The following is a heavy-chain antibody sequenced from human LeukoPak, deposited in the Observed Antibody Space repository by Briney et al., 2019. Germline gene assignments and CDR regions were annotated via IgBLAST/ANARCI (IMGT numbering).Heavy chain of an antibody. J-gene: IGHJ4*02. D-gene: IGHD6-13*01. CDR2: ISSSGSTI. Sequence: GGSLRLSCAASGFTFSSYEMNWVRQAPGKGLEWVSYISSSGSTIYYADSVKGRFTISRDNAKNSLYLQMNSLRAEDTAVYYCARVKQRLVAPDYWGQGTLVTVSS. CDR3: ARVKQRLVAPDY. CDR1: GFTFSSYE. V-gene: IGHV3-48*03.